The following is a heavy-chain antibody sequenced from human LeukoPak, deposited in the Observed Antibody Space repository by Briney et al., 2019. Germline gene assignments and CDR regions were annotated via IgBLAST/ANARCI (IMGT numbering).Heavy chain of an antibody. CDR1: GYTFTNYA. J-gene: IGHJ4*02. V-gene: IGHV1-3*01. CDR2: INAGNGNT. Sequence: ASVKVSCKASGYTFTNYAMYWVRQTPGQRLEWMGWINAGNGNTKYSQKFQGRVTITSDTSANTVYMELSSLRSEDTAVYYCAGNYYDSSGYDSYWGQGTLVTVSS. CDR3: AGNYYDSSGYDSY. D-gene: IGHD3-22*01.